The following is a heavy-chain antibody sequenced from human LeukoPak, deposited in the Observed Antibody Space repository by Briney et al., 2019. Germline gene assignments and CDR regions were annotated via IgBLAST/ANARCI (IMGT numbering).Heavy chain of an antibody. CDR3: ARGTTGTTYDAFDI. V-gene: IGHV3-48*03. Sequence: PGGSLRLSCAASGFTFSSYEMNWVRQAPGKGLEWVSYISSSGSTIYYADSVKGRFTISRDNAKNSLYLQMNSLRAEDTAVYYCARGTTGTTYDAFDIWGQGTMVTVSS. J-gene: IGHJ3*02. D-gene: IGHD1-1*01. CDR2: ISSSGSTI. CDR1: GFTFSSYE.